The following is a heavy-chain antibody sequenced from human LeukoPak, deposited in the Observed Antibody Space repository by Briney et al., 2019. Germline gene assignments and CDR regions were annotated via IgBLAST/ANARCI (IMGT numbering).Heavy chain of an antibody. J-gene: IGHJ6*03. CDR3: ARAVEDFYYYMDV. CDR2: IYYSGNT. Sequence: PSETLSLTCTVSGVSISSSNSYWGWIRQPPGKGLEWIGSIYYSGNTYYNASLKSQVSISIDTSKNQFSLRLTSVTAADTAVYYCARAVEDFYYYMDVWSKGTTVTVSS. V-gene: IGHV4-39*01. D-gene: IGHD6-19*01. CDR1: GVSISSSNSY.